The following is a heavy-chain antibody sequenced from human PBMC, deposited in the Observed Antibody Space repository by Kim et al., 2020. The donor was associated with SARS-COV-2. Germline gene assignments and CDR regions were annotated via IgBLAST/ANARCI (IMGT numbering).Heavy chain of an antibody. CDR1: GFTFTSYA. Sequence: GGSLRLSCAASGFTFTSYAMSWVRQAPGKGLECVSGISGSGGRTYYADSVKGRFTISRDNSKSTLYLQMNSLRGEDSAIYYCVKDEEGGPSAIVLGGVHWGQGTLVTVSS. CDR2: ISGSGGRT. CDR3: VKDEEGGPSAIVLGGVH. J-gene: IGHJ4*02. D-gene: IGHD2-8*01. V-gene: IGHV3-23*01.